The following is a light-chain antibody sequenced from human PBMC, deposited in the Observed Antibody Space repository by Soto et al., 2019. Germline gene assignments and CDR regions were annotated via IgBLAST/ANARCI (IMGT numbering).Light chain of an antibody. CDR1: SSDIGAYNL. V-gene: IGLV2-23*02. J-gene: IGLJ2*01. CDR2: EAT. Sequence: QSVLTQPASVSGSPGQSITITYTGTSSDIGAYNLVSWYQQHPGKAPKLIIYEATKRPSGISNRFSGSKSGNTASLTISGLQAEDEAAYHCCSYAGSYAFVVFGGGTKLTVL. CDR3: CSYAGSYAFVV.